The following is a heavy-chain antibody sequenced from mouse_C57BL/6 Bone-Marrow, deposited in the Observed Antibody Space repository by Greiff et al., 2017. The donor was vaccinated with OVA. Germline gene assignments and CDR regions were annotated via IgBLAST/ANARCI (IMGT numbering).Heavy chain of an antibody. J-gene: IGHJ4*01. Sequence: EVKVVESGGGLVQPGGSLKLSCAASGFTFSDYYMYWVRQTPEKRLEWVAYISNGGGSTYYPDTVKGRFTISRDNAKNTLYLQMSRLKSEDTAMYYCARHNYYGSSPYYAMDYWGQGTSVTVSS. D-gene: IGHD1-1*01. V-gene: IGHV5-12*01. CDR2: ISNGGGST. CDR1: GFTFSDYY. CDR3: ARHNYYGSSPYYAMDY.